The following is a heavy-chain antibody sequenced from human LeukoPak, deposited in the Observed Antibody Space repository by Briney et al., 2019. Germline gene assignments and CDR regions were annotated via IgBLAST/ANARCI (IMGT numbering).Heavy chain of an antibody. CDR2: IYHSGST. Sequence: KASETLSLTCTVSGYPISSGYYWGWIRQPPGKGLEWIGSIYHSGSTYYNPSLKSRVTISVDTSKNQFSLKLGSVTAADTAVYYCARNRGSGKNAFDIWGQGTMVTVSS. CDR3: ARNRGSGKNAFDI. CDR1: GYPISSGYY. V-gene: IGHV4-38-2*02. J-gene: IGHJ3*02. D-gene: IGHD3-10*01.